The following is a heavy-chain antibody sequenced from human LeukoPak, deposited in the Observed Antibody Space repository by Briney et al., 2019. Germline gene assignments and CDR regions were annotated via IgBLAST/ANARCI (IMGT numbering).Heavy chain of an antibody. D-gene: IGHD4-11*01. CDR2: IYYSGST. CDR1: GGSISSCY. Sequence: SETLSLTCTVSGGSISSCYWSWIRQPPGKGLEWIGYIYYSGSTNYNPSLKSRVTISVDTSKNQFSLKLSSATAADTAVYYCARDRIAVTTDYGMDVWGQGTTVTVS. V-gene: IGHV4-59*01. J-gene: IGHJ6*02. CDR3: ARDRIAVTTDYGMDV.